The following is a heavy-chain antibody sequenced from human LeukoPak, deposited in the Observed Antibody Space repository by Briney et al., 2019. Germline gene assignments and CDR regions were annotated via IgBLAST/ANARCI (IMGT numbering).Heavy chain of an antibody. J-gene: IGHJ4*02. CDR2: ISGSAGST. V-gene: IGHV3-23*01. D-gene: IGHD2-15*01. CDR1: GFTFSSYG. CDR3: AREPEDIVVVVAATLDY. Sequence: GGSLRLSCAASGFTFSSYGMSWVRQAPGKGLEWVSVISGSAGSTYYADSVKGRFTISRDNAKNSLYLQMNSLRAEDTAVYYCAREPEDIVVVVAATLDYWGQGTLVTVSS.